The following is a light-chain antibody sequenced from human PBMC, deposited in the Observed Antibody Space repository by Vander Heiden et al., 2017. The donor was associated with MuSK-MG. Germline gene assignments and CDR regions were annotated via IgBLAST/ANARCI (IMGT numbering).Light chain of an antibody. CDR3: QQYDRTPLLT. J-gene: IGKJ3*01. V-gene: IGKV4-1*01. Sequence: DIVMTQSPDSLAVSLGERATINCKSSQSVLYSSNNKNYLAWYQQKPGQPPKLLIYWASTRESGVPDRFRGSASGTDFTLTISSRQAEDLTVYYCQQYDRTPLLTFGHGTKVDIK. CDR2: WAS. CDR1: QSVLYSSNNKNY.